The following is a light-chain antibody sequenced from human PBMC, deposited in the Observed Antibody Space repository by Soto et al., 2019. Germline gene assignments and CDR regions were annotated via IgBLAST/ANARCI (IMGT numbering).Light chain of an antibody. CDR1: QAISNY. CDR3: QQYDNLPRT. V-gene: IGKV1-33*01. CDR2: DAS. J-gene: IGKJ3*01. Sequence: DIQMTQSPSSLSASVGDRVTITCQASQAISNYLNWYQQKPGKAPKLLIYDASNLETGVPSRFSGSGSGTDFTFTISSLQPEDIATYYCQQYDNLPRTFGPETKVDIK.